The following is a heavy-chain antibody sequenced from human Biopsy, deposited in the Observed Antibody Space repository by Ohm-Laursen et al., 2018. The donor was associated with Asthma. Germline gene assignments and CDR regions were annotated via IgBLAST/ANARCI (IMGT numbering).Heavy chain of an antibody. J-gene: IGHJ5*02. D-gene: IGHD2-15*01. V-gene: IGHV1-2*06. CDR3: ARDRGYCSGGTCPSWFDP. CDR1: GYTFTDYG. Sequence: ASVKVSCKASGYTFTDYGIAWVRQAPGQGLEWMGRINPNSGDTKYAQRFQGRVTVTRDRSTSTAYMELSRLRSDDTAVYYCARDRGYCSGGTCPSWFDPWGQGTLVTVSS. CDR2: INPNSGDT.